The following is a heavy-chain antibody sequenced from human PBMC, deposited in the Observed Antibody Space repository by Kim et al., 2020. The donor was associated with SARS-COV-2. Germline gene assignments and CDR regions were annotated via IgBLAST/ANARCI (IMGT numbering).Heavy chain of an antibody. CDR3: ARDAVITVAGDEDLDY. Sequence: SVKGRFTVSRDNSNSTLFLQMTSLRAEDTALYYCARDAVITVAGDEDLDYWGQGTLVSVSS. D-gene: IGHD6-19*01. J-gene: IGHJ4*02. V-gene: IGHV3-30*07.